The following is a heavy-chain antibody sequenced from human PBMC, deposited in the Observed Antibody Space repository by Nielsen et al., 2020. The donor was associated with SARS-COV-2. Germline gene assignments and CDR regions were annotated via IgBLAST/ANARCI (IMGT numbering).Heavy chain of an antibody. CDR3: ARRPDYYDSSDYYHDAFDI. D-gene: IGHD3-22*01. CDR1: GGSISSYY. J-gene: IGHJ3*02. Sequence: SETLSLTCTVSGGSISSYYWSWIRQPPGKGLEWIGYIYYSGSTNYNPSLKSRVTISVDTSKNQFSLKLSSVTAADTAVYYCARRPDYYDSSDYYHDAFDIWGQGTMVTVSS. CDR2: IYYSGST. V-gene: IGHV4-59*01.